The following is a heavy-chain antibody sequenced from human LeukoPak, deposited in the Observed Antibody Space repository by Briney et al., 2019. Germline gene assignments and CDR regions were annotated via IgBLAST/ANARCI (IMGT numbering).Heavy chain of an antibody. D-gene: IGHD6-13*01. Sequence: GGSLRLSCAASGFTFSSYSMNWVRQAPGKGLEWVSSISSSSSYIYYADSVKGRFTISRDNAKNSLYLQMNSLRAEDTAVYYCARGIAAAGRAEYFQHWGQGTLVTVSS. CDR1: GFTFSSYS. J-gene: IGHJ1*01. CDR3: ARGIAAAGRAEYFQH. V-gene: IGHV3-21*01. CDR2: ISSSSSYI.